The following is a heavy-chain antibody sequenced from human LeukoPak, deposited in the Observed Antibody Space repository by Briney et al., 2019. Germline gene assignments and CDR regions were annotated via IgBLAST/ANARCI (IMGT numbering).Heavy chain of an antibody. Sequence: PSETLSLTCAVYGGSFSGYYWSWIRQSPGKGLEWIGEINHSGSTNYNPSLKSRVTISVDTSKSQFSLKLSSVTAADTAVYYCARGRKDDYVWGSYPNFDYWGQGTLVTVSS. CDR1: GGSFSGYY. CDR2: INHSGST. V-gene: IGHV4-34*01. J-gene: IGHJ4*02. D-gene: IGHD3-16*02. CDR3: ARGRKDDYVWGSYPNFDY.